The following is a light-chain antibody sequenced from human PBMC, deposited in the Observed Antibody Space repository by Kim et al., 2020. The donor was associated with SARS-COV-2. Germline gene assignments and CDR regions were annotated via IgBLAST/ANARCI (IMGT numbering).Light chain of an antibody. CDR1: NIGSKS. J-gene: IGLJ3*02. CDR3: QVWDSSSDHRV. CDR2: YDS. Sequence: SYELTQPPSVSVAPGKTARITCGGNNIGSKSVHWYQQKPGQAPVLVIYYDSDRPPGIPERFSGSNSGNTATLTISRVEAGDEADYYCQVWDSSSDHRVFGGGTKLTVL. V-gene: IGLV3-21*04.